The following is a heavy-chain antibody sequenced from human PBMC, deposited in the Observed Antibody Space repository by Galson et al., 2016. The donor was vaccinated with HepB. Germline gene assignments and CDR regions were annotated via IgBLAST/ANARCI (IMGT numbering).Heavy chain of an antibody. CDR3: ARVAIGLWFWVNWFDL. J-gene: IGHJ5*02. D-gene: IGHD3-10*01. Sequence: ETLSLTCTVSGYFISSGYYWGWIRQPPGKGLEWIGSINHSGSTFHNPSLKSRVTISVDTSKNQFSLKLSSVTAADTAVYYCARVAIGLWFWVNWFDLWGQGTLVTVSS. CDR1: GYFISSGYY. V-gene: IGHV4-38-2*02. CDR2: INHSGST.